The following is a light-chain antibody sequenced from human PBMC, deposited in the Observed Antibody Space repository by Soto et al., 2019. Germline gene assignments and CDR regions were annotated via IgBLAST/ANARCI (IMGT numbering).Light chain of an antibody. V-gene: IGKV1-39*01. Sequence: DIQMTQSPSSLSASVGDRVTITCRASQSISSYLNWYQQKPGKAPKLLRYAASSLQSGVPSRFSGSGSWTDFTLTISSLQPEDFTTYYCQQSYRTTPLTFGGGTQLEIK. CDR2: AAS. CDR3: QQSYRTTPLT. J-gene: IGKJ4*01. CDR1: QSISSY.